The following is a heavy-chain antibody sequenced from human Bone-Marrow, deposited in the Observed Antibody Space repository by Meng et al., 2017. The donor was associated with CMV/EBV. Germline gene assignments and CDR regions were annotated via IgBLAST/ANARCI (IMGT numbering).Heavy chain of an antibody. D-gene: IGHD1-26*01. V-gene: IGHV3-38-3*01. CDR3: ARAPFTGLMGSTTAYFDY. Sequence: GGSLRLSCAASGFTVSSNEMSGVRQAPGKGLKWVSPISGGSTYYADSRKGRFTISRDNSKNTLHLQMNSLRAEDTAVYSCARAPFTGLMGSTTAYFDYWGQGALVTVSS. CDR2: ISGGST. J-gene: IGHJ4*02. CDR1: GFTVSSNE.